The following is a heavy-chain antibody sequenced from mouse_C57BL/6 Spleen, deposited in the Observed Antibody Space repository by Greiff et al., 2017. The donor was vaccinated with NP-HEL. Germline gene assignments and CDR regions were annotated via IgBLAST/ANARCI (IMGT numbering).Heavy chain of an antibody. CDR1: GFTFSSYG. V-gene: IGHV5-6*01. J-gene: IGHJ2*01. CDR2: ISSGGSYT. CDR3: AKEIVTTVVYFDY. D-gene: IGHD1-1*01. Sequence: EVKLMESGGDLVKPGGSLKLSCAASGFTFSSYGMSWVRQTPDKRLEWVATISSGGSYTYYPDSVKGRFTISRDNAKNTLYLQMSSLKSEDTAMYYCAKEIVTTVVYFDYRGQGTTLTVSS.